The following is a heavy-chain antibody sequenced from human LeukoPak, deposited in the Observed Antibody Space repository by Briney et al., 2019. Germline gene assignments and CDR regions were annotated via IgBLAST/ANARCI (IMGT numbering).Heavy chain of an antibody. D-gene: IGHD3-9*01. J-gene: IGHJ6*02. V-gene: IGHV1-18*01. Sequence: ASVKVSCKASGYTFTSYGISWVRQAPGQGLEWMGWISAYNGNTNYAQKLQGRVTMTTDTSTSTAYMELRSLRSDDTAVYYCASNTYYDILTGYYSHYYGMDVWGQGTTVTVSS. CDR3: ASNTYYDILTGYYSHYYGMDV. CDR1: GYTFTSYG. CDR2: ISAYNGNT.